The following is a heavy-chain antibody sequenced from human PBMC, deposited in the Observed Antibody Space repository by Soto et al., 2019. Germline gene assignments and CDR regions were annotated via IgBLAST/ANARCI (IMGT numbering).Heavy chain of an antibody. J-gene: IGHJ3*02. CDR1: GFTFSSYG. CDR3: AKDLAGGGAFEI. CDR2: ISYDGSNK. D-gene: IGHD3-16*01. V-gene: IGHV3-30*18. Sequence: QVQLVESGGGVVQPGRSLRLSCAASGFTFSSYGMHWVRQAPGKGLEWVAVISYDGSNKYYADSVKGRFTISRDNSKNTLYLQMNSLRAEDTAVYYCAKDLAGGGAFEIWGQGTMVTVSS.